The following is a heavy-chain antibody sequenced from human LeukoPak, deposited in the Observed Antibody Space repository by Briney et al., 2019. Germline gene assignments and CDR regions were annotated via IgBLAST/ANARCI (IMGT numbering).Heavy chain of an antibody. D-gene: IGHD6-19*01. CDR1: GFTFRNYW. J-gene: IGHJ4*02. CDR3: ARDGLAVARDY. CDR2: LKEDGSGK. V-gene: IGHV3-7*05. Sequence: GGSLRLSCAASGFTFRNYWMTWVRQAPGKGREWVANLKEDGSGKYYVDSVKGRFTISTDNAQNSLYLLMNSLRAEDTAVYYCARDGLAVARDYWGQGTLVTVSS.